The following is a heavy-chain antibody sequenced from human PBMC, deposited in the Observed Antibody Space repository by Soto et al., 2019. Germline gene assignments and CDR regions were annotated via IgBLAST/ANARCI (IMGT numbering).Heavy chain of an antibody. J-gene: IGHJ5*02. CDR2: INPNSGGT. V-gene: IGHV1-2*02. CDR3: ARRRGSNGWFDL. CDR1: GYTFTDYY. Sequence: QVQLVQSGAAVKKPGASVKVSCKASGYTFTDYYVHWVRQAPGQGLEWMGWINPNSGGTGYAQNFQGRVTMTGNTSISSVYMELSSLTSEDTAVYYCARRRGSNGWFDLWGQGTLVTVSS. D-gene: IGHD2-8*01.